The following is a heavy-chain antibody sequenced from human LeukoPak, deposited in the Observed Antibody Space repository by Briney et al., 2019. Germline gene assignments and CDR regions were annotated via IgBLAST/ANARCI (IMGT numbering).Heavy chain of an antibody. CDR3: ERDRGNWRTHY. CDR1: GGSIISSGYY. CDR2: VDYGGGI. V-gene: IGHV4-39*02. Sequence: SQTLSLTCTVSGGSIISSGYYWGCIRQPPRKGLEWIGSVDYGGGIHYNPSLKSRLSISADTSKNQFSLKLSSMTAADSAIYYCERDRGNWRTHYWVQGILVTVSS. J-gene: IGHJ4*02. D-gene: IGHD3-10*01.